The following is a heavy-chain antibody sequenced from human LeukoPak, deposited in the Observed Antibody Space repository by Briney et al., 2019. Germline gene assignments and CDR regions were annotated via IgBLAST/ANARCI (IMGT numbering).Heavy chain of an antibody. Sequence: HPGGSLRLSCAESGFIFSSYGMHWVRQAPGKGLEWVAFIRYDGSNEYYADSVKGRFTISRDNSENTLYLQMNSLRAEDTAVYYCAKDMVTTKYNWFDPWGQGTLVTVSS. V-gene: IGHV3-30*02. J-gene: IGHJ5*02. CDR1: GFIFSSYG. D-gene: IGHD4-17*01. CDR3: AKDMVTTKYNWFDP. CDR2: IRYDGSNE.